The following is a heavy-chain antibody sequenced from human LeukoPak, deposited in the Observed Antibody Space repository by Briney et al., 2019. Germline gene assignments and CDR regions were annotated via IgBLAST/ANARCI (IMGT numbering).Heavy chain of an antibody. CDR1: GGSISSGGHS. V-gene: IGHV4-30-2*01. D-gene: IGHD3-10*01. CDR3: ARAVYYGSGSYYFDY. CDR2: IYHSGST. Sequence: SQILSLTCAVSGGSISSGGHSWSWIRQPPGKGLEWIGYIYHSGSTYYNPSLKSRVTISVDRSKNQFSLKLSSVTAADTAVYYCARAVYYGSGSYYFDYWGQGTLVTVSS. J-gene: IGHJ4*02.